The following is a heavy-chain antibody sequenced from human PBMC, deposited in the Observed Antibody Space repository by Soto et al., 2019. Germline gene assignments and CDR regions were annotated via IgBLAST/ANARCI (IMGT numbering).Heavy chain of an antibody. V-gene: IGHV3-30*18. CDR1: GFTFSSYG. J-gene: IGHJ6*02. CDR2: ISYDGSNK. D-gene: IGHD4-17*01. Sequence: QVQLVESGGGVVQPGRSLRLSCAASGFTFSSYGMHWVRQAPGKGLEWVAVISYDGSNKYYADSVKGRFTISRDNSKNTLYLQMNSLRAEHTAVYYCAKDGFGDYVRHYYGMDVWGQGTTVTVSS. CDR3: AKDGFGDYVRHYYGMDV.